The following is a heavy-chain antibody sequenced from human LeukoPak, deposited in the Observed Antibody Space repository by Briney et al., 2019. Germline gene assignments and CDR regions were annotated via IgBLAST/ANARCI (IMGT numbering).Heavy chain of an antibody. J-gene: IGHJ6*04. CDR3: ASATLRCSGGSCYEMDV. Sequence: ASVKVSCKASGYTFTGYYIHWVRQAPGQGLEWMGWINPKSGGTNYAEKFQGRVTMTRDTSMSTAYMELSRLRSDDAAVYYCASATLRCSGGSCYEMDVWGKGTTVTVSS. V-gene: IGHV1-2*02. CDR2: INPKSGGT. CDR1: GYTFTGYY. D-gene: IGHD2-15*01.